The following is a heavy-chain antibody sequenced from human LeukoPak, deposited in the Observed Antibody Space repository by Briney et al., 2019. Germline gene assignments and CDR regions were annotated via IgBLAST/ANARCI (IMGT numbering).Heavy chain of an antibody. V-gene: IGHV4-59*08. Sequence: SETLSLTCTVSGGSISSHYWSWIRQPPGKGLEWIGYIYYSGSTNYNPSLKSRVTISVDTSKNQFSLKLSSVTAADTAVYYCARHEYSSGVIDYWGQGTLVTVSS. CDR3: ARHEYSSGVIDY. D-gene: IGHD6-19*01. J-gene: IGHJ4*02. CDR1: GGSISSHY. CDR2: IYYSGST.